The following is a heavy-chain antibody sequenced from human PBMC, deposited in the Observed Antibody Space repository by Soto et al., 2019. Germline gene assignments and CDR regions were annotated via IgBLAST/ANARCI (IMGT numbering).Heavy chain of an antibody. V-gene: IGHV3-9*01. Sequence: GGSLRLSCAASGFTFDDYAMHWVRQAPGKGLEWVSGISWYSGSIGFADSVKGRFTFSRDNANNSLYLQMNSLRAVDTALYYCAKDRIGTIFGVVSNWGQGTLVTVSS. CDR1: GFTFDDYA. CDR2: ISWYSGSI. D-gene: IGHD3-3*01. CDR3: AKDRIGTIFGVVSN. J-gene: IGHJ4*02.